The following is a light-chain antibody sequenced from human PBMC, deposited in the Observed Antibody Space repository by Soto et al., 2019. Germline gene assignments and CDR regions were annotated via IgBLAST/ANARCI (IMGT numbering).Light chain of an antibody. J-gene: IGKJ4*01. CDR3: QQYGSSPLT. Sequence: EIVLTQSPGTLSLSPGERATLSCRASQSVSSNYLAWYQQKPGQAPRLLIYGASSRATGIPDRFSGSGSGTDFNLTISSLEPEDSAVYYCQQYGSSPLTFGGGTKVDIK. CDR2: GAS. V-gene: IGKV3-20*01. CDR1: QSVSSNY.